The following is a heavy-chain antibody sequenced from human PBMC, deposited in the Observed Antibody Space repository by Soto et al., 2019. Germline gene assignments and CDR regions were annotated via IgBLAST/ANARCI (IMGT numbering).Heavy chain of an antibody. J-gene: IGHJ4*02. CDR1: GFSLSNYD. CDR3: VRSKMLRGTLDPGITAPLDN. Sequence: EVQLVESGGGSVQPGGSLRLSCAVSGFSLSNYDMSWVRQSTGKRLEWVSTLGAAGATYFADSVRGRFTISREEATNSLYLQMNSLRAEDTAIYYCVRSKMLRGTLDPGITAPLDNWGQGTLVTVSS. D-gene: IGHD1-7*01. CDR2: LGAAGAT. V-gene: IGHV3-13*01.